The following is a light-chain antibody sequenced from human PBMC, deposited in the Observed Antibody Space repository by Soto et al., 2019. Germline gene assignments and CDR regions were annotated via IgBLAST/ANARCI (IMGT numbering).Light chain of an antibody. CDR3: SSYAGSNRGV. J-gene: IGLJ3*02. CDR2: EVS. CDR1: SSDVVGYNY. Sequence: QSVLTQPPSASGSPGQSVTISCTGTSSDVVGYNYVSWYQQHPGKAPKLMIYEVSKRPSGVPDRFSGSKSGNTASLTVSGLQAEDEADYYCSSYAGSNRGVFGGGTKLTVL. V-gene: IGLV2-8*01.